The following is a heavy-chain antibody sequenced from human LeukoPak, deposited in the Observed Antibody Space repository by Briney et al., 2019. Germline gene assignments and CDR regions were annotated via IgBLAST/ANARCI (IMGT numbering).Heavy chain of an antibody. J-gene: IGHJ4*02. CDR2: INPSGGST. V-gene: IGHV1-46*01. CDR3: ARESNNYECAY. Sequence: ASVKVSCKASGYTFTSYYMHWVRQAPGQGLEWMGIINPSGGSTSYAQKFQGRVTMTRDMSTSTVYMELSTLRSEDTAVYYCARESNNYECAYWRQGPLVTVSS. D-gene: IGHD4-11*01. CDR1: GYTFTSYY.